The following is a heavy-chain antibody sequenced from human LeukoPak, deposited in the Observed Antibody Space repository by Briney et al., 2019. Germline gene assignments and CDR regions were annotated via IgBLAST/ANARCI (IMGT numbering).Heavy chain of an antibody. J-gene: IGHJ4*02. CDR1: GLTLSIYG. CDR2: ISGSGGST. D-gene: IGHD3-10*01. V-gene: IGHV3-23*01. Sequence: GGSLRLSCAASGLTLSIYGMTWVRQAPGKGLEWVSSISGSGGSTYYADSVKGRFTISRDNSKNTVYLQMNSLRAEDTAVYYCAKVTAKNMVRVVGGFDYWGQGTLVTVSS. CDR3: AKVTAKNMVRVVGGFDY.